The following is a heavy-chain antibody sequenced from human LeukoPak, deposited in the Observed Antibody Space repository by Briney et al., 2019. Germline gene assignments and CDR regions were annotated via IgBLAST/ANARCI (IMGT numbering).Heavy chain of an antibody. Sequence: ASVKVSCKDSGYTFTGYYMHWVRQAPGQGLEWMGWINPNSGGTHYAQKFQGRVTMTRDTSISTAYMEVSRLRSDDSAVYFCGFLTGDLWFDPWGQGTLVTVAS. D-gene: IGHD7-27*01. CDR3: GFLTGDLWFDP. J-gene: IGHJ5*02. CDR2: INPNSGGT. V-gene: IGHV1-2*02. CDR1: GYTFTGYY.